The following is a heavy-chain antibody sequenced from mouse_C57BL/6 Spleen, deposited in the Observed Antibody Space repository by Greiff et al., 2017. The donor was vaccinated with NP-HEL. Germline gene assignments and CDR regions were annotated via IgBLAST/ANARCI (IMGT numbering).Heavy chain of an antibody. CDR2: ISSGSSTI. CDR3: ARHTYYSNYVDY. CDR1: GFTFSDYG. D-gene: IGHD2-5*01. J-gene: IGHJ2*01. V-gene: IGHV5-17*01. Sequence: EVKLMESGGGLVKPGGSLKLSCAASGFTFSDYGMHWVRQAPEKGLEWVAYISSGSSTIYYADTVKGRFTISRDNAKNTLFLQMTSLRSEDTAMYYCARHTYYSNYVDYWGKGTTLTVSS.